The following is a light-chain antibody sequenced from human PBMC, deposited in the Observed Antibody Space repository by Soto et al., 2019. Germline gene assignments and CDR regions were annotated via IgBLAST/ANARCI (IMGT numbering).Light chain of an antibody. CDR2: DAP. CDR1: QRISTY. Sequence: EIVMTQSPATLSLSPGERATLSCRASQRISTYLAWYQQKPGQAPRLFIYDAPNRATGIPARFSGSGSGTDFTLTISSLEPEDFAVYYCQQRSEWPITFGQGTRLEIK. J-gene: IGKJ5*01. CDR3: QQRSEWPIT. V-gene: IGKV3-11*01.